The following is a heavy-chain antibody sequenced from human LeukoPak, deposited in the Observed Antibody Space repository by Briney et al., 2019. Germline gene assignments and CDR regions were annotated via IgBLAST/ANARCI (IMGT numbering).Heavy chain of an antibody. Sequence: SETLSLTCAVYGGSFSGYYWSWIRQPPGKGLEWIGEINHSGSTNYNPSLKSRVTISVDTSKNQFSLKLSSVTAADTAVYYCARGPARIAAAAYWGRGTMVTVSS. CDR1: GGSFSGYY. V-gene: IGHV4-34*01. D-gene: IGHD6-13*01. CDR2: INHSGST. J-gene: IGHJ3*01. CDR3: ARGPARIAAAAY.